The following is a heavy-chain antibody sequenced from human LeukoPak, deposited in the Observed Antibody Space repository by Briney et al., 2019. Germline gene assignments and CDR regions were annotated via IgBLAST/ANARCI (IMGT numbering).Heavy chain of an antibody. J-gene: IGHJ6*02. V-gene: IGHV3-33*01. CDR3: ARGTGNYYYDMDV. Sequence: PGGSLRLSWAASGFTFSSYGMHWVRQAPGKGREWVALIWYDGSNKYYADSVKGRFTISRDNSKNTLYLQMNSLRAEDTAVYYCARGTGNYYYDMDVWGQGTTVTVSS. CDR2: IWYDGSNK. CDR1: GFTFSSYG.